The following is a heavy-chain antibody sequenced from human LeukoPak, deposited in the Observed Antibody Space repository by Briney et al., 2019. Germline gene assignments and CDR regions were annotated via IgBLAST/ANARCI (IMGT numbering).Heavy chain of an antibody. J-gene: IGHJ4*02. CDR2: INPNSGGT. CDR1: GYTFTSYG. V-gene: IGHV1-2*02. D-gene: IGHD6-19*01. CDR3: ARDRSKYSSGWRDFDY. Sequence: ASVKVSCKASGYTFTSYGISWVRQAPGQGLEWMGWINPNSGGTNYAQKFQGRVTMTRDTSISTAYMELSRLRSDDTAVYYCARDRSKYSSGWRDFDYWGQGTLVTVSS.